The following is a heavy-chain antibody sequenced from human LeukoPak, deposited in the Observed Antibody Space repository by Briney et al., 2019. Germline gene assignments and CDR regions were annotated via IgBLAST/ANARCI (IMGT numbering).Heavy chain of an antibody. V-gene: IGHV4-61*02. CDR3: ARALSWDYYDSSGYYPDAFDI. D-gene: IGHD3-22*01. CDR2: IYTSGST. CDR1: GGSISSGSYY. Sequence: PSQTLSLTCTVSGGSISSGSYYWSWIRQPAGKGLEWIGRIYTSGSTNYNPSLKSRVTISVDTSKNQFSLKLSSVTAADTAVYYCARALSWDYYDSSGYYPDAFDIWGQGTMVTVSS. J-gene: IGHJ3*02.